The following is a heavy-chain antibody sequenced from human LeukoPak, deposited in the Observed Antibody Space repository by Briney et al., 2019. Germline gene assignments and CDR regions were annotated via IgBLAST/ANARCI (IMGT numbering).Heavy chain of an antibody. J-gene: IGHJ4*02. Sequence: PSETLSLTCAVYGGSFSGYYWSWIRQPPGKGLEWIGEINHSGSTNYNPSLKSRVTISVDTSKNQFSLKLSSVTAADTAAYYCAREVLAAAGTDYWGQGTLVTVSS. CDR3: AREVLAAAGTDY. D-gene: IGHD6-13*01. CDR1: GGSFSGYY. V-gene: IGHV4-34*01. CDR2: INHSGST.